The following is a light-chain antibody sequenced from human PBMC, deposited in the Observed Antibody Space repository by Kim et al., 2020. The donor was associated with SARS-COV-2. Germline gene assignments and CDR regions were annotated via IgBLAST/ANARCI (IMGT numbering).Light chain of an antibody. V-gene: IGKV1-39*01. CDR1: QTIRTY. Sequence: DIQMTQSPSSLSASVGGRVTITCRASQTIRTYLNWYQQKPGKAPKLLIFAASSLQSGVPSRFSGSGSGTDFTLTISSLQPEDFATYYCQQMYSAPFTFSPGTKVDIK. CDR3: QQMYSAPFT. J-gene: IGKJ3*01. CDR2: AAS.